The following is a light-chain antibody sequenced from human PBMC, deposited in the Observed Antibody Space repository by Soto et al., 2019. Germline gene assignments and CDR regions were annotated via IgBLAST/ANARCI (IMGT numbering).Light chain of an antibody. V-gene: IGKV1-5*01. CDR2: DAF. CDR3: QQYDSPPPP. CDR1: QSVDNW. Sequence: DIQMTQSPPTLSASVGDRVTITCRASQSVDNWLAWYQQKPGKAPELLIYDAFSLKSGVASRFSGSRSGTEFALTISSLQPYDSATYYFQQYDSPPPPFGQGTNVEV. J-gene: IGKJ1*01.